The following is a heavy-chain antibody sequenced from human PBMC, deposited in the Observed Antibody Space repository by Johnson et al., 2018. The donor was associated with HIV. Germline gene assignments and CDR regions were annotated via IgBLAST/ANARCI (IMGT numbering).Heavy chain of an antibody. CDR3: GRDYDYDNSDQSGIDVFDV. V-gene: IGHV3-NL1*01. D-gene: IGHD3-22*01. Sequence: QVQLVESGGGVVQPGRSLRLSCAASGFTFSRYGMHWVRQAPGKGLEWVAVIYSGGSTYYADSVKGRFTISRDNSENTAYLQMNGLTVEDTAMYYCGRDYDYDNSDQSGIDVFDVWGQGTKVTVSS. CDR2: IYSGGST. J-gene: IGHJ3*01. CDR1: GFTFSRYG.